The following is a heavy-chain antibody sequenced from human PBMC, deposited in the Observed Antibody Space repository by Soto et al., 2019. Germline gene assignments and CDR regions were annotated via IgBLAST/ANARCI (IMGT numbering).Heavy chain of an antibody. CDR1: GFTFSSYS. Sequence: PGGSLRLSCAASGFTFSSYSMNWVRQAPGKGLEWVSSISSSSSSIYYADSVKGRFTISRDNSKNTLYLQVNSLRADDTAVYYCANRPAPLGWYSWGQGTLVTVSS. CDR3: ANRPAPLGWYS. D-gene: IGHD6-19*01. J-gene: IGHJ4*02. V-gene: IGHV3-21*04. CDR2: ISSSSSSI.